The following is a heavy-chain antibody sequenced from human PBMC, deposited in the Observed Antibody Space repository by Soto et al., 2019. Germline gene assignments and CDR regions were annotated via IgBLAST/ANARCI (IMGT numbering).Heavy chain of an antibody. CDR1: GGTFSSYA. CDR3: ARDHLPPVVVVAATPSLDY. CDR2: IIPIFGTA. J-gene: IGHJ4*02. V-gene: IGHV1-69*13. Sequence: SVKVSCKASGGTFSSYAISWVRQAPGQGLEWMGGIIPIFGTANYAQKFQGRVTITADESTSTAYMELSSLRSEDTAVYYCARDHLPPVVVVAATPSLDYWGQGTLVTVSS. D-gene: IGHD2-15*01.